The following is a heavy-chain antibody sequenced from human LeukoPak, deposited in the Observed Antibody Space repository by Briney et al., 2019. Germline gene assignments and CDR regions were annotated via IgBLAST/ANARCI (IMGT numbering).Heavy chain of an antibody. CDR3: ARDRRLFGVPRFGFDP. CDR1: GFTFSSYS. Sequence: PGGSLRLSCAASGFTFSSYSMNWVRQAPGKGLEWVSAIYSGGSTYYADSVKGRFTISSDNSKNTLYLQMNSLRAEDTAVYYCARDRRLFGVPRFGFDPWGQGTRVTVSS. J-gene: IGHJ5*02. V-gene: IGHV3-66*02. CDR2: IYSGGST. D-gene: IGHD3-3*01.